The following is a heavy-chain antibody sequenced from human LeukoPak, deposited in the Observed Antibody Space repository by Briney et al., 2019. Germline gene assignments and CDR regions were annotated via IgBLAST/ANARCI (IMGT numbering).Heavy chain of an antibody. V-gene: IGHV4-34*01. J-gene: IGHJ4*02. CDR1: GGSFSGYY. D-gene: IGHD6-19*01. CDR3: ARDSWSSGGQGY. Sequence: SETLSLTCAVYGGSFSGYYRSWIRQPPGKGLEWIGEINHSGSTNYNPSLKSRVTISVDTSKNQFSLKLSSVTAADTAVYYCARDSWSSGGQGYWGQGTLVTVSS. CDR2: INHSGST.